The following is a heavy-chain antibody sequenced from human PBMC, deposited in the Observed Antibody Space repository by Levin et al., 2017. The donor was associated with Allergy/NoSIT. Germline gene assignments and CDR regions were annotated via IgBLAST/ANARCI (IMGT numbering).Heavy chain of an antibody. J-gene: IGHJ4*02. CDR3: GPFWQRDY. D-gene: IGHD3-3*01. Sequence: LSLTCAASGFTFSSYAMHWVRQAPGKGLEWVAVISYDGSNKYYADSVKGRFTISRDNSKNTLYLQMNSLRAEDTAVYYCGPFWQRDYWGQGTLVTVSS. CDR2: ISYDGSNK. CDR1: GFTFSSYA. V-gene: IGHV3-30*04.